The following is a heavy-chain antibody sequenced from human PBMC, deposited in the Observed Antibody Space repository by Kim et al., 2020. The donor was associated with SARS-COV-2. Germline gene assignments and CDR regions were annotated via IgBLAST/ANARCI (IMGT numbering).Heavy chain of an antibody. CDR3: AHRRGFSGGGFDP. Sequence: YSQSLKGRPTNTKDTSKNQVVLTMTNMDPVDTATYYCAHRRGFSGGGFDPWGQGTLVTVSS. D-gene: IGHD3-16*01. V-gene: IGHV2-5*01. J-gene: IGHJ5*02.